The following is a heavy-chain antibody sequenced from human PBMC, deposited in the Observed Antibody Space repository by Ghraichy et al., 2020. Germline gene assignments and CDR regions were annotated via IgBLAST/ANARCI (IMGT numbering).Heavy chain of an antibody. D-gene: IGHD6-19*01. V-gene: IGHV4-31*03. CDR3: ARGQITVTGTWFDP. CDR1: GGSISSGAYY. J-gene: IGHJ5*02. Sequence: SETLSLTCSVSGGSISSGAYYWSWIRQHPGKGLEWIGYIYYTGSTDYNPSLKSRVIISVDTSQNQFSLRLSSVTAADTAVYYCARGQITVTGTWFDPWGQGTLVTVSS. CDR2: IYYTGST.